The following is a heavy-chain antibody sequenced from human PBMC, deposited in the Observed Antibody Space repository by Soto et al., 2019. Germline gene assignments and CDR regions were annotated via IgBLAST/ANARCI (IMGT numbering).Heavy chain of an antibody. J-gene: IGHJ4*02. V-gene: IGHV1-18*01. CDR1: GYTFTSYG. CDR3: ARDLDVDTAMVWHY. CDR2: ISAYNGNT. D-gene: IGHD5-18*01. Sequence: ASVKVYCAASGYTFTSYGSSWVRQAPGQGLEWMGWISAYNGNTNYAQKLQGRVTMTTDTSTSTAYMELRSLRSDDTAVYYCARDLDVDTAMVWHYWGQGTLVTVSS.